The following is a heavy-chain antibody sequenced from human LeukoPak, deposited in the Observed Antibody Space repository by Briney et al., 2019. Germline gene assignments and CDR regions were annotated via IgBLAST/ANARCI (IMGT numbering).Heavy chain of an antibody. J-gene: IGHJ4*02. V-gene: IGHV4-59*01. Sequence: GSLRLSCAAAGFTFSRYAMSWVRQAPGKGLEWIGFIYYGGSTNYNPSLKSRVTMSLDTSKNQFSLKLTSVTAADTAVYYCARETYNFWSGYPDYWGQGALVTVSS. CDR1: GFTFSRYA. CDR2: IYYGGST. D-gene: IGHD3-3*01. CDR3: ARETYNFWSGYPDY.